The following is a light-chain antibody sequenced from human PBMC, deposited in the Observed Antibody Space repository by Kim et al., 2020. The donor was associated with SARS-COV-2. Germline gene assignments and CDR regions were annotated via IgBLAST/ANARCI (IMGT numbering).Light chain of an antibody. CDR2: AAS. J-gene: IGKJ1*01. CDR1: QSIRSY. Sequence: ASVGDRVTITCRASQSIRSYLNWYQQKPGIAPKLLIYAASSLQSGVPSRFSGSGSGTDFTLTISSLQPEDFATYYCQQHYSTPWTFGQGTKVDIK. CDR3: QQHYSTPWT. V-gene: IGKV1-39*01.